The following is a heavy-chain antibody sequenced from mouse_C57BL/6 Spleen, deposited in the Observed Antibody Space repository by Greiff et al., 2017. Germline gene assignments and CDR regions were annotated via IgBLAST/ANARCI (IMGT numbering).Heavy chain of an antibody. Sequence: QVQLQQSGAELVRPGTSVKVSCKASGYAFTNYLIEWVKQRPGQGLEWIGVINPGSGGTNYNEKFKGKATLTADKSSSTAYMQLSSLTSEDSAVYFCARSITTVENWYFDVWGTRTTVTVSS. J-gene: IGHJ1*03. D-gene: IGHD1-1*01. CDR3: ARSITTVENWYFDV. CDR1: GYAFTNYL. CDR2: INPGSGGT. V-gene: IGHV1-54*01.